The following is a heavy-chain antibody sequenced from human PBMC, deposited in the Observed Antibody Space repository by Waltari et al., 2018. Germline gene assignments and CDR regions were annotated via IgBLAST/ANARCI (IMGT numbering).Heavy chain of an antibody. CDR1: GRSISISTYY. J-gene: IGHJ4*02. D-gene: IGHD3-10*01. V-gene: IGHV4-39*01. CDR3: ARIITSTKGYYFDY. CDR2: IYYSGST. Sequence: QLQLQASGPGLVKPSETLSLTCPVSGRSISISTYYWAWIRQPPGKGLEWIGNIYYSGSTYYHPAPKSRVTVSVDTSKNQFSLKLSSVTAADTAVYYCARIITSTKGYYFDYWGQGTLVTVSS.